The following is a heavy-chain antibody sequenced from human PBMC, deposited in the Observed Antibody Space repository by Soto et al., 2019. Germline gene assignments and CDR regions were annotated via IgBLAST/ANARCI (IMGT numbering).Heavy chain of an antibody. D-gene: IGHD2-8*02. V-gene: IGHV4-30-4*02. CDR3: ARGGGVYYFDY. J-gene: IGHJ4*02. CDR2: IYYSGST. Sequence: PSETLSLTCTVSGGSISSGDYYWSWIRQPPGKGLEWIGCIYYSGSTYYNPSLKSRVTISVDTSKNQFSLKLSSVTAADTAVYYCARGGGVYYFDYWGQGTLVTVSS. CDR1: GGSISSGDYY.